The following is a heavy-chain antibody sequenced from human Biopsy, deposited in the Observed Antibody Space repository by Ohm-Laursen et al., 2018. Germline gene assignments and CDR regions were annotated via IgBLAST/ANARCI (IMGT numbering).Heavy chain of an antibody. D-gene: IGHD3-3*01. V-gene: IGHV1-8*01. J-gene: IGHJ5*02. CDR3: ARVRSGGRVTVFGVEVKTGWLDT. CDR2: MNPANGDA. CDR1: VYTFTTYD. Sequence: SSVKVSCKASVYTFTTYDINWVRQAPGQGLEWMGWMNPANGDAGYAQSFRGRVTMTRSTSITTAYMELSSLGSEDTAVYYCARVRSGGRVTVFGVEVKTGWLDTWGQGTLVTVSS.